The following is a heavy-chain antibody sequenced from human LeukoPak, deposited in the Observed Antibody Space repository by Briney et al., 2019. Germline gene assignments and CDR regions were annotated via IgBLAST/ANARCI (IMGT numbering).Heavy chain of an antibody. Sequence: GGSLRLSCAASGFTFSSYSMNWVRQAPGKGLEWVSSISSSSSYIYYADSVKGRFTISRDNAKNSLYLQMNSLRAEDTAVYYCARDSRQWLVDNDAFDIWGQGTMVTVSS. D-gene: IGHD6-19*01. V-gene: IGHV3-21*01. CDR2: ISSSSSYI. J-gene: IGHJ3*02. CDR3: ARDSRQWLVDNDAFDI. CDR1: GFTFSSYS.